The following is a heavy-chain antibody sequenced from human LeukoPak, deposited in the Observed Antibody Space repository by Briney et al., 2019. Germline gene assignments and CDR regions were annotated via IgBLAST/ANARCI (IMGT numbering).Heavy chain of an antibody. CDR3: ATGDNCSSTSCYYYYYYGMDV. Sequence: SVNVSCKASGGTFSSYAISWVRQAPGQGLEWMGGIIPIFGTANYAQKFQGRVTITADESTSTAYMELSSLRSEDTAVYYCATGDNCSSTSCYYYYYYGMDVWGQGTTVTVSS. J-gene: IGHJ6*02. CDR2: IIPIFGTA. V-gene: IGHV1-69*13. CDR1: GGTFSSYA. D-gene: IGHD2-2*01.